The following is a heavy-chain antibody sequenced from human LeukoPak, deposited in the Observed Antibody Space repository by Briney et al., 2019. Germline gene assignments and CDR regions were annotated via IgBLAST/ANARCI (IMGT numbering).Heavy chain of an antibody. Sequence: PSETLSLTCTVSGGSISSSSYYWGWIRQPPGKGLEWIGSIYYSGSTYYNPSLKSRVTISVDTSKSQFSLQLSSVTAADTAVYYCTRDAEISGYTWYNWFDPWGQGILVTVSS. J-gene: IGHJ5*02. V-gene: IGHV4-39*07. CDR1: GGSISSSSYY. D-gene: IGHD3-22*01. CDR3: TRDAEISGYTWYNWFDP. CDR2: IYYSGST.